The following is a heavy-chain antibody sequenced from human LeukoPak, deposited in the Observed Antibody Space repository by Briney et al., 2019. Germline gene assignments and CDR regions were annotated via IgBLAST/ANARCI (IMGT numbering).Heavy chain of an antibody. CDR3: ARDLGGYSDGSYYYYMDV. CDR2: FFTSGTSGTT. Sequence: SETLSLTCTVSGGSITSYHWSWIRQPAGKGREFIGRFFTSGTSGTTNYNPSLKSRVTMSLDTSKNQFSLKLISVTAADTAVYYCARDLGGYSDGSYYYYMDVWGKGTTVTVSS. CDR1: GGSITSYH. V-gene: IGHV4-4*07. J-gene: IGHJ6*03. D-gene: IGHD5-18*01.